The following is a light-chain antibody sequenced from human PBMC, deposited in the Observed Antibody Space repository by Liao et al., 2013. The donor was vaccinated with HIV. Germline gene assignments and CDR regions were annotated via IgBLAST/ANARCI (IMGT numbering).Light chain of an antibody. V-gene: IGLV3-1*01. CDR2: QDN. Sequence: SYELTQPPSVSVSPGHTATITCSGHRLGDKFTSWYQHKPGRSPVVVIFQDNKRPSPIPERFSGSNSGDRATLTISETQADDEADYYCQTWDRTTYVFGSGTKVTVL. J-gene: IGLJ1*01. CDR1: RLGDKF. CDR3: QTWDRTTYV.